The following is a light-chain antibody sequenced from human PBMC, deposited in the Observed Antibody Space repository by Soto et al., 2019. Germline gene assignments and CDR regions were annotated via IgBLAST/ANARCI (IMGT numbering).Light chain of an antibody. CDR2: EVT. V-gene: IGLV2-8*01. J-gene: IGLJ1*01. Sequence: QSVLTQPPSASGSPGQSVTISCTGTSSDVGGYDYVSWYQQHPGKAPKLMIYEVTKRPSGVPDRFSGSKSGNTASLTVSGLQAEDEADYYCTSYSGSTTLGVFGTGTKVTVL. CDR3: TSYSGSTTLGV. CDR1: SSDVGGYDY.